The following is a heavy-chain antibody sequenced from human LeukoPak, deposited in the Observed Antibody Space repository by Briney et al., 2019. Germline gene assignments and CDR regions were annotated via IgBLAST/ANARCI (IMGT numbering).Heavy chain of an antibody. D-gene: IGHD2-21*02. CDR3: AKVRGGGDWDFFDS. CDR2: ITWEGENT. J-gene: IGHJ4*02. V-gene: IGHV3-43*01. CDR1: GFNFRDYT. Sequence: GGSLRLSCVASGFNFRDYTMHWVRQGPGKRLEWLSLITWEGENTSYADSVRGRFTISRDNTRNSLFLQMNSLTTKDTGFYFCAKVRGGGDWDFFDSWGRGTLVTVSS.